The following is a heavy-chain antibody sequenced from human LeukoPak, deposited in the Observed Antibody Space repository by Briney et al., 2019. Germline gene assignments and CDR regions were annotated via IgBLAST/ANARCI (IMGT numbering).Heavy chain of an antibody. CDR3: ARSRKSSTSYGYGFYYFDY. J-gene: IGHJ4*02. Sequence: GGSLRLSCAASGFTFSTYGMHWVRQAPGKGLEWVAFVRYDGSKKYYTNSVKGRFTISRDNSKNTLYLQMNSLRAEDTAVYYCARSRKSSTSYGYGFYYFDYWGQGTLVTVSS. CDR1: GFTFSTYG. D-gene: IGHD2-2*01. V-gene: IGHV3-30*02. CDR2: VRYDGSKK.